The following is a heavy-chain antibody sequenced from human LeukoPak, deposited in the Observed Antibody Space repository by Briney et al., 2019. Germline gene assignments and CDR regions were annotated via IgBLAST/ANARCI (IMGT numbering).Heavy chain of an antibody. V-gene: IGHV3-23*01. CDR3: VRDINWNYFFDS. CDR1: EFSVGSNY. D-gene: IGHD1-7*01. CDR2: ISGSGGST. J-gene: IGHJ4*02. Sequence: GGSLRLSCAASEFSVGSNYMTWVRQAPGKGLEWVSAISGSGGSTNYADSVKGRFTISRDNSKNTVYLQMDNLRTEDTAIYYCVRDINWNYFFDSWGQGTLVTVSS.